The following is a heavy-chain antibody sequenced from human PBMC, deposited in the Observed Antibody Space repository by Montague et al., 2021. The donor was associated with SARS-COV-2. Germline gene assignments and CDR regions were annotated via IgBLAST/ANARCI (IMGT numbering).Heavy chain of an antibody. D-gene: IGHD1-7*01. CDR2: INHSGST. J-gene: IGHJ6*02. V-gene: IGHV4-34*01. CDR3: ARGGTGTTFYYYYYYGMDV. CDR1: GGSFSGYY. Sequence: SETLSLTCAVYGGSFSGYYWSWIRQPPGKGLEWIGEINHSGSTNYNPSLKSRATISVDTSKNQFSLKLSSVTAADTAVYYCARGGTGTTFYYYYYYGMDVWGQGTTVTDSS.